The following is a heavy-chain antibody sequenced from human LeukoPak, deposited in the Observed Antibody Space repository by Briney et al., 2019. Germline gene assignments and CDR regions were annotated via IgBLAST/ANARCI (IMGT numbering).Heavy chain of an antibody. J-gene: IGHJ6*03. V-gene: IGHV3/OR16-10*01. CDR2: IGTGGGT. Sequence: GGSLRLSCAGSGFTFSSYAMHWVRQAPGKGLEWVSAIGTGGGTYYADSVKGRFTISRDNAKNTVYLQTSSLTAEDTAVYYCVRGTYHAYYMDVWGKGTTVTVSS. CDR1: GFTFSSYA. CDR3: VRGTYHAYYMDV. D-gene: IGHD3-16*01.